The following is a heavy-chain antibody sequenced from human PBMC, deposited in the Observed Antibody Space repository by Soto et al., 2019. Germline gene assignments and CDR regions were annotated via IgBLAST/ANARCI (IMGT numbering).Heavy chain of an antibody. CDR3: ASSAPGHFFIGSTFFYGMDV. CDR1: GYTFTSYG. V-gene: IGHV1-18*01. J-gene: IGHJ6*02. D-gene: IGHD3-3*02. CDR2: ISAYNGNT. Sequence: QVQLVQSGAEVKKPGASVKVSCKASGYTFTSYGISWVRQAPGQGLEWMGWISAYNGNTNYAQKLQGRVTMTTDTSTSTAYMELRSLRSADTAVYYCASSAPGHFFIGSTFFYGMDVWGQGTTVTVSS.